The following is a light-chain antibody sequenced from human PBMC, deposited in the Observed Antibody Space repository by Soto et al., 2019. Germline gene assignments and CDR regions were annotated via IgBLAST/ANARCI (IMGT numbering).Light chain of an antibody. V-gene: IGKV3D-15*01. J-gene: IGKJ4*01. CDR2: DAS. CDR3: HQYDT. Sequence: EIVMTQSPATLSVSPGERATLSCRASQSVSSNLAWYQKKPGEAPRLLIYDASNRATGVPDRFTGSGSGTDFTLTISRLEHEDFAVYYCHQYDTFGGGTKVDIK. CDR1: QSVSSN.